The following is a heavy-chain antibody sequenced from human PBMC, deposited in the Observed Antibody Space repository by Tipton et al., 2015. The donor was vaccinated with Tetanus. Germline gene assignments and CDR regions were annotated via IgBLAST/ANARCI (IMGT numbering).Heavy chain of an antibody. CDR2: IYYSGST. J-gene: IGHJ4*02. Sequence: TLSLTCSVSGGSISSYFWSWIRQSPGQGLEWIGLIYYSGSTSYNPSLKSRVTISVDTSKNQLSLKLTSVTAADTAVYYCARGHGSGRNSFQFEFWGQGAPVIVSS. CDR3: ARGHGSGRNSFQFEF. V-gene: IGHV4-59*01. CDR1: GGSISSYF. D-gene: IGHD3-10*01.